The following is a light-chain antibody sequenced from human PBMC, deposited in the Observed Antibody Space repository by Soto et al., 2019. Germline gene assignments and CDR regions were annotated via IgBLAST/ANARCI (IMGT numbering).Light chain of an antibody. V-gene: IGLV2-14*01. CDR2: EVS. Sequence: QSALTQPASVSGSPGQSITISCTGTSSDVGGYNSVSWFQQHPSKAPKLIIYEVSHRPSGVSIRFSGSKSGNTASLTISGLLAEDEADYYCNSYRHSTTLVFGTGTKLTVL. J-gene: IGLJ1*01. CDR1: SSDVGGYNS. CDR3: NSYRHSTTLV.